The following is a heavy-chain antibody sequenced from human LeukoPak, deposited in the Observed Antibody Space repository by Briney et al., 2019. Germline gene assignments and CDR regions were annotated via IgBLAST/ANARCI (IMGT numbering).Heavy chain of an antibody. CDR3: ARARIQLWLPDY. D-gene: IGHD5-18*01. J-gene: IGHJ4*02. CDR2: ISSSSYI. Sequence: GGSLRLSCAASGFTFSSYSMNWVRQAPGKGLEWVSSISSSSYIYYADSVKGRFTISRDNAKNSLYLQMNSLRAEDTAVYYCARARIQLWLPDYWGQGTLVTVSS. V-gene: IGHV3-21*01. CDR1: GFTFSSYS.